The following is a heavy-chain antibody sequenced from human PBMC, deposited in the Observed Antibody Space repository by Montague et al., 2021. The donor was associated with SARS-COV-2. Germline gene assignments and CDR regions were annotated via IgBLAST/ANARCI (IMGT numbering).Heavy chain of an antibody. J-gene: IGHJ4*02. Sequence: SETLSLTCAVSGGSISGDHCSWIRQPQGKGPERIGVVNHNGSTNYNVYPKRRSTMSVATSKSQFSLKVRFGTAAATAAYYCSGGPAGVAARQRHCFDQWGQGTLVTVSS. CDR2: VNHNGST. CDR1: GGSISGDH. CDR3: SGGPAGVAARQRHCFDQ. V-gene: IGHV4-34*01. D-gene: IGHD6-6*01.